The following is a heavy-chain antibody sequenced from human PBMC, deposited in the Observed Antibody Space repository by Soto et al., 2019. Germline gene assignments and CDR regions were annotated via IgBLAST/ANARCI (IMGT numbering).Heavy chain of an antibody. CDR2: IKSKRDGGTT. Sequence: EVQMVESGGGLVRPGGSLRLSCAVSGLTFSNVWMNWVRQAPGRGLEWVGRIKSKRDGGTTDYTSSLRDRLTISREDSTNMVYLQQNRLKTEDTAVYYCSAGEFGSVNLWGQGTMVTVSS. D-gene: IGHD3-16*01. J-gene: IGHJ3*01. V-gene: IGHV3-15*07. CDR3: SAGEFGSVNL. CDR1: GLTFSNVW.